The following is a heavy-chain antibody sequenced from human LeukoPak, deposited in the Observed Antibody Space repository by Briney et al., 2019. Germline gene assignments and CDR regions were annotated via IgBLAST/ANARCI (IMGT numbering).Heavy chain of an antibody. D-gene: IGHD3-10*01. Sequence: PGGSLRLSCTASGFTFRSYGMHWVRQAPGKGLEWLAFIQPDGGNKYYADSVKGRFTISRDNSKNTLFLQMNSLRGEDTAVYYCAKDKSMVRELDYWGQGTLVTVSS. CDR3: AKDKSMVRELDY. CDR1: GFTFRSYG. V-gene: IGHV3-30*02. CDR2: IQPDGGNK. J-gene: IGHJ4*02.